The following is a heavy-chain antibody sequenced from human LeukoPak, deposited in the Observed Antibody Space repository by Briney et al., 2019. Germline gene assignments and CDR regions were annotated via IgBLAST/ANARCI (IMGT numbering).Heavy chain of an antibody. V-gene: IGHV3-23*01. CDR3: AKLSSGWFEDF. CDR1: GFTFTNYA. J-gene: IGHJ4*02. Sequence: PRGSVRLSCVASGFTFTNYAMTWVRQAPGKGLEWVSAIRATDDTTFSADFVKGRFTISRDSSKNTLYLQMNSLRAEDTAVYYCAKLSSGWFEDFWGQGTLVTVSP. D-gene: IGHD6-19*01. CDR2: IRATDDTT.